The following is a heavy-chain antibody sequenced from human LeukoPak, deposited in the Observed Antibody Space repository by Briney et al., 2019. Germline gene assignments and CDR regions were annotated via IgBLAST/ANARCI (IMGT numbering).Heavy chain of an antibody. D-gene: IGHD3-16*01. CDR1: GYTFSKDW. Sequence: GESLKISCKAFGYTFSKDWIGWVRQMPGKGLEYMGIIYPGDSETRYSPSFQGQVTISADKSISTAYLQWSSLKASDTAMYYCARLTDPWVPFDYWGQGTLVTVSS. CDR3: ARLTDPWVPFDY. J-gene: IGHJ4*02. CDR2: IYPGDSET. V-gene: IGHV5-51*01.